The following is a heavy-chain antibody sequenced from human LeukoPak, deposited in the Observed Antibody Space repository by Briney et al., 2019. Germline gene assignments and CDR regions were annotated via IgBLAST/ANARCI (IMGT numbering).Heavy chain of an antibody. J-gene: IGHJ4*02. CDR2: ISGSGGSI. D-gene: IGHD5-18*01. CDR3: TTEWIQLFDF. V-gene: IGHV3-23*01. CDR1: GFTFSSYA. Sequence: GGSLRLSCAASGFTFSSYAMTWVRQAPGKGLDWVSFISGSGGSIKSADSVKGRFTISRDNSKNTLYLQMNSLRAEDTAVYYCTTEWIQLFDFWGQGTLVTVSS.